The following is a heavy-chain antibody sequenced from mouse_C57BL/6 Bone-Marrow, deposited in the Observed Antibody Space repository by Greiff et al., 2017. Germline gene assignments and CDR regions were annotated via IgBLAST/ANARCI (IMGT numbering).Heavy chain of an antibody. CDR2: INPNNGGT. J-gene: IGHJ2*01. CDR3: ARFATVVVDY. D-gene: IGHD1-1*01. CDR1: GYTFTDYY. V-gene: IGHV1-26*01. Sequence: DVKLQQSGPELVKPGASVKISCKASGYTFTDYYMNWVKQSHGKSLEWIGDINPNNGGTSYNQKFKGKATLTVDKSSSTAYMEHRSLTSEDSAVYYCARFATVVVDYWGQGTTLTVSS.